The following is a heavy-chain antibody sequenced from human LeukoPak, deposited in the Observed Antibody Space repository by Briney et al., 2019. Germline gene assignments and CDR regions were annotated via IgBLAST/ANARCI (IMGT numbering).Heavy chain of an antibody. CDR1: GFIFSSYS. J-gene: IGHJ4*02. CDR3: ARGSSEFDY. V-gene: IGHV3-23*01. D-gene: IGHD2-15*01. CDR2: ITGSGGNT. Sequence: GSLRLSCAASGFIFSSYSMSWVRQAPGKGLEWVSVITGSGGNTYYADSVKGRFTISRDNSKNTLYLQMNSLRAEDTAVYYCARGSSEFDYWGQGTLVTVSS.